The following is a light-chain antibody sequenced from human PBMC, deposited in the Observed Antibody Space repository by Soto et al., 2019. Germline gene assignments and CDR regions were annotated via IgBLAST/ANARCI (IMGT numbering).Light chain of an antibody. CDR2: DAS. CDR3: QQRSNWPPPYT. Sequence: EIVLTQSPATLSLSPGERATLSCRASQSVSSYLAWYQQKPGQAPRLLIYDASNRATGIPARFSGSGSGTDFTLTISSLEPEGFAVYYCQQRSNWPPPYTFGQGTKLEIK. CDR1: QSVSSY. V-gene: IGKV3-11*01. J-gene: IGKJ2*01.